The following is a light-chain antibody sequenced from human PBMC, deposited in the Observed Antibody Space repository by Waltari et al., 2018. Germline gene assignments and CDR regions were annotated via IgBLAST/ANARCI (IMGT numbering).Light chain of an antibody. V-gene: IGKV1-5*03. J-gene: IGKJ2*01. CDR3: QQYNTYSS. CDR1: QSISNY. CDR2: KAS. Sequence: DIQMTQSPSTLSASVGDSVTITCRASQSISNYLAWYQQKPGKAPNLLIYKASILKSGASSRFSGSGSGTQFTLTISSLQPGDFATYFCQQYNTYSSFGQGTKLEIK.